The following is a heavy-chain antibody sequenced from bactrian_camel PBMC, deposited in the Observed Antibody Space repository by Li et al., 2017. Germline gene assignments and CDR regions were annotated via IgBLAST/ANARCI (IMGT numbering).Heavy chain of an antibody. J-gene: IGHJ4*01. CDR2: TSTDDGP. Sequence: HVQLVESGGGSGQAGGSLTLSCTASGYRYASYCMGWFRQAPGKEREAVASTSTDDGPAYADSVKDRFTISVDPAKNTGYLAMDILKAEDTALYYCSVGLWLKNTLQTYWGQGTQVTVS. V-gene: IGHV3S63*01. D-gene: IGHD5*01. CDR3: SVGLWLKNTLQTY. CDR1: GYRYASYC.